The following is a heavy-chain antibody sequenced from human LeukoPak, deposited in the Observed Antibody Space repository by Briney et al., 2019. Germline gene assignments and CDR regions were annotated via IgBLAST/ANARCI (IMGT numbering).Heavy chain of an antibody. CDR1: GSTFSSYW. CDR2: IKEDGSEK. CDR3: ARGFGSSYAHY. D-gene: IGHD5-18*01. Sequence: SWGSLRLSCVASGSTFSSYWMSWVRQAPGKGLEWVAKIKEDGSEKYYVDSVKGRFTISRDNAEKSLYLQMNSLRAEDTAVYYCARGFGSSYAHYWGQGTLVTVSS. J-gene: IGHJ4*02. V-gene: IGHV3-7*05.